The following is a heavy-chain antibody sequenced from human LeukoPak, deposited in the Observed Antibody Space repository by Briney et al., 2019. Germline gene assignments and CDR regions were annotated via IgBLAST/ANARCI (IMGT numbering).Heavy chain of an antibody. CDR1: GGTFSSYA. D-gene: IGHD7-27*01. J-gene: IGHJ3*02. CDR3: ARREDTLGIAFDI. V-gene: IGHV5-51*01. CDR2: IYPGDSDT. Sequence: ASVKVSCKASGGTFSSYAISWVRQAPGQGLEWMGIIYPGDSDTRYSPSFQGQVTIPPDKSISTAYLQWSSLKASDTAMYYCARREDTLGIAFDIWGQGTMVTVSS.